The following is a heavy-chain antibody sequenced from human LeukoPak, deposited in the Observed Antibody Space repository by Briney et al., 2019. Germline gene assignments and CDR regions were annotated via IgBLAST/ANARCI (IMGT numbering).Heavy chain of an antibody. CDR1: GFTFSSHW. V-gene: IGHV3-74*03. CDR2: INTDGSST. J-gene: IGHJ4*02. D-gene: IGHD2-2*01. CDR3: ATGLLVVPAGLPDY. Sequence: RGSLRLSCAASGFTFSSHWMHWVRQAPGKGLVWVSRINTDGSSTTYADSVKGRFTMSRDNAKNTLYLQMNSLRADDTAVYYCATGLLVVPAGLPDYWGQGTLVTVSS.